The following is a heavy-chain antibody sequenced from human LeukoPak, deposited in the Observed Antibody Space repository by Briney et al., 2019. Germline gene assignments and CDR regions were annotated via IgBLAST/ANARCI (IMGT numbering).Heavy chain of an antibody. D-gene: IGHD3-3*01. CDR1: GGSISTSSYY. J-gene: IGHJ6*03. CDR2: INHSGST. V-gene: IGHV4-39*07. Sequence: SETLSLTCTVSGGSISTSSYYWSWIRQPPGKGLEWIGEINHSGSTNYNPSLKSRVTISVDTSKNQFSLKLSSVTAADTAVYYCARRFTYSSGMDVWGKGTTVTISS. CDR3: ARRFTYSSGMDV.